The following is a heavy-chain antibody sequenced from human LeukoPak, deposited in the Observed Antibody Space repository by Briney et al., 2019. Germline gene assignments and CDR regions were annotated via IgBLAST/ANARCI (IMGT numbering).Heavy chain of an antibody. V-gene: IGHV3-74*01. J-gene: IGHJ6*04. CDR1: GFTFSSYW. D-gene: IGHD3-9*01. Sequence: PGGSLRLSRAASGFTFSSYWMHWVRHAPGKGLVWVSRINSDGSSTSYADSVKGRFTISRDNAKNTLYLQMNSLRAEDTAVYYCARAQYFDWSAVSIYYYGMDVWGKGTTVTVSS. CDR3: ARAQYFDWSAVSIYYYGMDV. CDR2: INSDGSST.